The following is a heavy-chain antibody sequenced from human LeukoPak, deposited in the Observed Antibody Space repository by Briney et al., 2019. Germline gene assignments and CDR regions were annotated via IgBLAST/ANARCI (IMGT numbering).Heavy chain of an antibody. V-gene: IGHV1-18*01. CDR1: GYTFTSYG. Sequence: ASVKVSCKASGYTFTSYGISWVRQAPGQGLEWMGWISAYNGNTNYAQKLQGRVTMTTDTSTSTAYMELRSLRSDDTAVYYCARLHSNFYYYYGMDVWGQGTTVTVSS. CDR2: ISAYNGNT. D-gene: IGHD4-11*01. CDR3: ARLHSNFYYYYGMDV. J-gene: IGHJ6*02.